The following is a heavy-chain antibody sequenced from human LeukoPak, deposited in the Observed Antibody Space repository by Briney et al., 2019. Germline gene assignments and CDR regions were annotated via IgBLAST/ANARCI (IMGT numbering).Heavy chain of an antibody. V-gene: IGHV1-69*05. J-gene: IGHJ4*02. D-gene: IGHD5-24*01. CDR2: IIPIFGTA. CDR1: GGTFSSYA. CDR3: ARDGEMATIAY. Sequence: SVKVSCKASGGTFSSYAISWVRRAPGQGLEWMGGIIPIFGTANYAQKFQGRVTITTDESTSTAYIELSSLRSEDTAVYYCARDGEMATIAYWGQGTLVTVSS.